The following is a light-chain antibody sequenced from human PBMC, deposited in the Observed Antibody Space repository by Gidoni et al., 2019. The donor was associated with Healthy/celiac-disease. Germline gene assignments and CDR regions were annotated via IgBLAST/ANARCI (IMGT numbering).Light chain of an antibody. J-gene: IGLJ2*01. V-gene: IGLV3-1*01. CDR3: QAWDSSTVV. CDR2: QNS. CDR1: KLGDKY. Sequence: YELTQPPPLAVSPGQTPSITCSGDKLGDKYACWYQQKPGQSPVLVIYQNSKRPSGIPERFSGSNSGNTATLTISGTQAMDEADYYCQAWDSSTVVFGGGTKLTV.